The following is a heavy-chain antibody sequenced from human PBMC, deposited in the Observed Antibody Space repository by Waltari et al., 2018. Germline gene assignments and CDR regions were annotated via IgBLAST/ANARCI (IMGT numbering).Heavy chain of an antibody. Sequence: QVQLVESGGGVVQPGRSLRLSCAASGFTFSSYAMHWVRQAPGKGLGWVAVISYDGSNKYYADSVKGRFTISRDNSKNTLYLQMNSLRAEDTAVYYCARGRDRYDFWSGYYLGGMDVWGQGTTVTVSS. CDR2: ISYDGSNK. V-gene: IGHV3-30-3*01. CDR3: ARGRDRYDFWSGYYLGGMDV. J-gene: IGHJ6*02. D-gene: IGHD3-3*01. CDR1: GFTFSSYA.